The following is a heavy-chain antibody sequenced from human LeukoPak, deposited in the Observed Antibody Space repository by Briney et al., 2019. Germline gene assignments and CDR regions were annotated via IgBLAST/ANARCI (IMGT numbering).Heavy chain of an antibody. D-gene: IGHD3-22*01. V-gene: IGHV4-39*01. J-gene: IGHJ4*02. CDR2: IYYSGST. CDR1: GGSISSSSYY. CDR3: ARQFDLYYYDSSGPIGFGY. Sequence: SETLSLTCTVSGGSISSSSYYWGWIRQPPGKGLEWIGSIYYSGSTYCNPSLKSRVTISVDTSKNQFSLKLSSVTAADTAVYYCARQFDLYYYDSSGPIGFGYWGQGTLVTVSS.